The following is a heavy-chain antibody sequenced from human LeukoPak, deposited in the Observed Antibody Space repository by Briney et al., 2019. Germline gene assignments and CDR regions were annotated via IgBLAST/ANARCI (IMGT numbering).Heavy chain of an antibody. CDR3: ARGHVSGGGLYYFNS. V-gene: IGHV1-8*03. D-gene: IGHD2-8*02. CDR1: GYIFTSLD. J-gene: IGHJ4*02. CDR2: MNPNNGKT. Sequence: ASVKVSCKASGYIFTSLDINWVRQAPGQGLEWVGWMNPNNGKTAYAQKFQGRVTITRNTAITTAYMELSSLRSDDTAVYYCARGHVSGGGLYYFNSWGQGTLVTVSS.